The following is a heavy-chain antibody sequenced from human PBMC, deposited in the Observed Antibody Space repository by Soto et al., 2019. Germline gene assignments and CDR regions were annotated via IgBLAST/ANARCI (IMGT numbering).Heavy chain of an antibody. Sequence: SETLSLTCPVSGGSFTSNNWWTWVRQPPGQGLEWIGEIYRTGSTNYNPSLKSRVTISLDKSENQFSLKVTSLTAADTAVYYCASRDPGTSVDYWGQGTLVTVSS. J-gene: IGHJ4*02. CDR3: ASRDPGTSVDY. D-gene: IGHD1-7*01. CDR2: IYRTGST. CDR1: GGSFTSNNW. V-gene: IGHV4-4*02.